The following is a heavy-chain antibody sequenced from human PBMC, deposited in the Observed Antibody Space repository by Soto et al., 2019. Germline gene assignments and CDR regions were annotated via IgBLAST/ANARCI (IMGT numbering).Heavy chain of an antibody. Sequence: QVQLQESGPGLVKPSGTLSLTCAVSSGSISSSNWWSWVRQPPGKGLEWIGEIYHSGSTNYNPSLKSRVTISVDKTKNQFSLKLSSVTAADTAVYYCARVVGYSGYGEGAFDIWGQGTMVTVSS. D-gene: IGHD5-12*01. CDR1: SGSISSSNW. J-gene: IGHJ3*02. CDR3: ARVVGYSGYGEGAFDI. CDR2: IYHSGST. V-gene: IGHV4-4*02.